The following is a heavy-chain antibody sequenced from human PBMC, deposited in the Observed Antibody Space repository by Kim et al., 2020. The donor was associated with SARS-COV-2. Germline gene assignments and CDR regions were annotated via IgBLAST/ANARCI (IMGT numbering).Heavy chain of an antibody. CDR3: AKDRALSTNWFDP. D-gene: IGHD2-2*01. V-gene: IGHV3-30*02. Sequence: YADHVKGRFTISRDNSKNTLYLQMNSLRAEDTAVYYCAKDRALSTNWFDPWGQGTLVTVSS. J-gene: IGHJ5*02.